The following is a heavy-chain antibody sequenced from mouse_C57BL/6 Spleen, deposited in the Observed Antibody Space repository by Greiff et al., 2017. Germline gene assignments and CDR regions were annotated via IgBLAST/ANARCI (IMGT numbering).Heavy chain of an antibody. J-gene: IGHJ3*01. CDR1: GYTFTSYW. CDR3: ARALYDDGFAY. Sequence: QVQLQQPGAELVKPGASVKLSCKASGYTFTSYWMHWVKQRPGQGLEWIGMIHPNSGSTNYNEKFKSKATLTVDKSSSTAYMQLSSLTSEDSAVYYCARALYDDGFAYWGQGTLVTVSA. V-gene: IGHV1-64*01. CDR2: IHPNSGST. D-gene: IGHD2-3*01.